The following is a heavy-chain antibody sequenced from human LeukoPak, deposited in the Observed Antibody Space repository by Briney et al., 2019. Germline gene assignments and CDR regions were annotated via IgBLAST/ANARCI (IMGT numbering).Heavy chain of an antibody. D-gene: IGHD2-21*01. Sequence: GASVKVSCKASGYTFRRYYMHWVRQAPGQGLERMGIINPTGGSTSYAQKFQGRVMMTSDMSTSTVYMELSSLRSDDTAVYFCAREGRAIGDPKDYFYYYYMDVWGKETTVSVSS. CDR1: GYTFRRYY. CDR2: INPTGGST. V-gene: IGHV1-46*01. CDR3: AREGRAIGDPKDYFYYYYMDV. J-gene: IGHJ6*03.